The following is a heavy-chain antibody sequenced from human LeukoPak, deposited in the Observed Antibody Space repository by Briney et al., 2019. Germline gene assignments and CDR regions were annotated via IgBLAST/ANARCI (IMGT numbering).Heavy chain of an antibody. Sequence: PGGSLRLSCAASGFTFSSYGMHWVRQAPGKGLEWVAVISYDGSNKYYEDSVKGRFTISRDNSKNTLYLQMNSLRAEDTAVYYCAKGADVGLGELSLDYFDYWGQGTLVTVSS. J-gene: IGHJ4*02. CDR3: AKGADVGLGELSLDYFDY. CDR2: ISYDGSNK. V-gene: IGHV3-30*18. D-gene: IGHD3-16*02. CDR1: GFTFSSYG.